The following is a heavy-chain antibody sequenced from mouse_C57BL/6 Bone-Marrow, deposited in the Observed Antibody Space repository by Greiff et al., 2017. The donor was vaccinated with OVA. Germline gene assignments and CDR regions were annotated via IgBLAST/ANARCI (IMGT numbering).Heavy chain of an antibody. Sequence: QVHVKQSGAELAKPGASVKLSCKASGYTFTSYWMHWVKQRPGQGLEWIGYINPSSGYTKYNQKFKDKATLTADKSSSTAYMQLSSLTYEDSAVYYCARRAFFYYGSIYAMDYWGQGTSVTVSS. CDR1: GYTFTSYW. J-gene: IGHJ4*01. D-gene: IGHD1-1*01. CDR2: INPSSGYT. V-gene: IGHV1-7*01. CDR3: ARRAFFYYGSIYAMDY.